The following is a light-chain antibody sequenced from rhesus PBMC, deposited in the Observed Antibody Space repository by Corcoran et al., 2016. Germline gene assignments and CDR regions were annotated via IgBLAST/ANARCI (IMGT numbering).Light chain of an antibody. CDR1: QGVRDY. V-gene: IGKV1-36*02. Sequence: DIQMTQSPSSLSALVGDRVTITCRASQGVRDYLSWYQQKPGKAPKSLIYAASRLESGVHSRFRGSGSGTDFTLTISSLQHEEFATYYDLKGYSSPYSFGQGTKVEIK. CDR2: AAS. CDR3: LKGYSSPYS. J-gene: IGKJ2*01.